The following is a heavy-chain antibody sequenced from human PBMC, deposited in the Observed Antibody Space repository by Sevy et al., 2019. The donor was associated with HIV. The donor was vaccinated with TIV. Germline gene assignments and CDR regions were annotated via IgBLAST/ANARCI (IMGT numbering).Heavy chain of an antibody. CDR1: GGSVSSDNYY. V-gene: IGHV4-61*01. J-gene: IGHJ5*02. D-gene: IGHD1-26*01. CDR3: ARDHSRSYYDSWFDP. Sequence: SETLSLTCTVSGGSVSSDNYYWSWIRQPPGKGLEWIGNIYYSGSTNYNPSLKSRVTISVDTSKNQFSLKLSPVTAADTAVYYCARDHSRSYYDSWFDPWGQGTLVTVSS. CDR2: IYYSGST.